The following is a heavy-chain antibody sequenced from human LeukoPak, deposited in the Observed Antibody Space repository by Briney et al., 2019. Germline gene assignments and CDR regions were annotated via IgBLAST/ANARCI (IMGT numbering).Heavy chain of an antibody. Sequence: ASVNVSCKASGYTFTSYYMHWVRQAPGQGLEWMGIINPSGGSTSYAQKFQGRVTMTRDTSTSTVYMELSSLRSEDTAVYYCARGAEGSGLVVNWFDPWGQGTLVTVSS. J-gene: IGHJ5*02. CDR1: GYTFTSYY. CDR3: ARGAEGSGLVVNWFDP. D-gene: IGHD6-6*01. V-gene: IGHV1-46*01. CDR2: INPSGGST.